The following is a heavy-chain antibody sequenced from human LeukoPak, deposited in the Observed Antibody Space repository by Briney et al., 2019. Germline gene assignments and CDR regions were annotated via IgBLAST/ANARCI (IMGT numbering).Heavy chain of an antibody. Sequence: GRSLRLSCAASGFTFSSYGMHWVRQAPGKGLEWVSVTCCDGSTIYYADSVKGRFTISRDNPKNTLYLQMNSRRVEGTAVYYCARVHWGNYYLNAFDIWGQGTMVTVSS. CDR1: GFTFSSYG. CDR3: ARVHWGNYYLNAFDI. V-gene: IGHV3-33*01. D-gene: IGHD3-10*01. J-gene: IGHJ3*02. CDR2: TCCDGSTI.